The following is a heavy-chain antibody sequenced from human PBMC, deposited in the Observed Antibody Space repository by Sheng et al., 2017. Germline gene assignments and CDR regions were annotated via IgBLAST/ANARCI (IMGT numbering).Heavy chain of an antibody. V-gene: IGHV4-34*01. D-gene: IGHD2-2*02. CDR1: GGSFSGYY. J-gene: IGHJ5*02. CDR3: ARRKGYCSSTSCYTGWFDP. Sequence: QVQLQQWGAGLLKPSETLSLTCAVYGGSFSGYYWSWIRQPPGKGLEWIGEINHSGSTNYNPSLKSRVTISVDTSKNQFSLKLSSVTAADTAVYYCARRKGYCSSTSCYTGWFDPWGQGTLVTVSS. CDR2: INHSGST.